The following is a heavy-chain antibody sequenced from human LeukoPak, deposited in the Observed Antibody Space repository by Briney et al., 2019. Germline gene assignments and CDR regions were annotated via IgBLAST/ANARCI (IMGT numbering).Heavy chain of an antibody. J-gene: IGHJ5*02. CDR2: MNPNSGNT. V-gene: IGHV1-8*03. CDR1: GYIFTSYD. CDR3: ARVPSGGDRFDP. Sequence: ASVKVSCKASGYIFTSYDINWVRQATGQGLEWMGWMNPNSGNTGYAQKFQGRVTITRNTSINTAYMELSSLRSEDTAVYYCARVPSGGDRFDPWGQGTLVTVSS. D-gene: IGHD3-16*01.